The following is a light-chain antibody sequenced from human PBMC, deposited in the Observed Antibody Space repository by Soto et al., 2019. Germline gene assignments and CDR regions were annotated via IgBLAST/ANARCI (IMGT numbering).Light chain of an antibody. V-gene: IGKV3-20*01. CDR1: QSISFNY. CDR2: GAS. J-gene: IGKJ1*01. CDR3: QQYGSLSWT. Sequence: EIVLTQSPGTLSLSPGESATLSCRASQSISFNYLAWYHQKPGQAPRLLIYGASNRATGIPDRFSGSGSGTDFTLTISRLEPEDFAVYYCQQYGSLSWTFGQGTKVDIK.